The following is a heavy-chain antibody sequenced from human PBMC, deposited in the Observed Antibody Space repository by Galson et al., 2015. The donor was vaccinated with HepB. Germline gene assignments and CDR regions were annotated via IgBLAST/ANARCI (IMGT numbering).Heavy chain of an antibody. CDR3: AREIKGRWYHFEY. J-gene: IGHJ4*02. CDR2: IWFDGSNE. Sequence: SLRLSCAASGFDFSIYGMNWVRQAPGKGLEWVAVIWFDGSNEDYVDSVKGRFTNSRDNSQKTLYLQMNSLRAEDTAVYYCAREIKGRWYHFEYWGQGALVTVSS. CDR1: GFDFSIYG. V-gene: IGHV3-33*01. D-gene: IGHD2-2*01.